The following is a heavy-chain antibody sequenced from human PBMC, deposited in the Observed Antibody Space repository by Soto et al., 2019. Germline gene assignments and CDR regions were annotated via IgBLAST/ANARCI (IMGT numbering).Heavy chain of an antibody. D-gene: IGHD6-19*01. Sequence: SETLSLTCTVSGGSISSSSYYWGWIRQPPGKGLEWIGSIYYSGSTYYNPSLKSRVTISVDTSKNQFSLKLSSVTAADTAVYYCARQVSSGWYWGQGTLVTVSS. J-gene: IGHJ4*02. CDR1: GGSISSSSYY. CDR3: ARQVSSGWY. CDR2: IYYSGST. V-gene: IGHV4-39*01.